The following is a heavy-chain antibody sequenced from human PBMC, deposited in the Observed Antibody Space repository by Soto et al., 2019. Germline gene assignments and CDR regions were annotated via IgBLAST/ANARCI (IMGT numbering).Heavy chain of an antibody. CDR3: ARGDGTWYSSSWYSAPRGNWFDP. D-gene: IGHD6-13*01. J-gene: IGHJ5*02. CDR1: GGSISSGGYS. CDR2: IYHSGST. V-gene: IGHV4-30-2*01. Sequence: SETLSLTCAVSGGSISSGGYSWSWIRQPPGKGLEWIGYIYHSGSTYYNPSLKSRVTITVDRSKNQFSLKLGSVTAAVTAVYYCARGDGTWYSSSWYSAPRGNWFDPWGQGTLVTVSS.